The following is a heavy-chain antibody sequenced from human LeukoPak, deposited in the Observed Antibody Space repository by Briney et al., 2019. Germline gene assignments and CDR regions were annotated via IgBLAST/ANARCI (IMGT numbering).Heavy chain of an antibody. CDR1: GFIFSSYG. CDR2: ISYDGGNI. J-gene: IGHJ4*02. Sequence: GGSLRLSCAASGFIFSSYGMHWVRQAPGKGLEWVAVISYDGGNISYTDSVKGRFTISRDNSKNTLYLQMNSLRAEDTAVYYCAKRGILTGYYSGHHFDYWGQGTLVTVSS. V-gene: IGHV3-30*18. CDR3: AKRGILTGYYSGHHFDY. D-gene: IGHD3-9*01.